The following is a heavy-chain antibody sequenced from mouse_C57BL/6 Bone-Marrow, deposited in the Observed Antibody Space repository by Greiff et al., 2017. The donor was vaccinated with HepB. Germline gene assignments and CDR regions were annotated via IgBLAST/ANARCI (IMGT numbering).Heavy chain of an antibody. V-gene: IGHV1-26*01. D-gene: IGHD1-1*01. CDR2: INPNNGGT. CDR3: ASYYYGSSPYFDV. CDR1: GYTFTDYY. J-gene: IGHJ1*03. Sequence: EVQLQQSGPELVKPGASVKISCKASGYTFTDYYMNWVKQSHGKSLEWIGDINPNNGGTSYNQKFKGKATLTVDKSSSTAYMELRSLTSEDSAVYYFASYYYGSSPYFDVWGTGTTVTVSS.